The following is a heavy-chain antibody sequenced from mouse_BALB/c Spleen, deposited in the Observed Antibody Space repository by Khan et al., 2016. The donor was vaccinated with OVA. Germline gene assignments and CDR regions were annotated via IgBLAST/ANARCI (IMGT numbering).Heavy chain of an antibody. J-gene: IGHJ3*01. Sequence: EVQLQESGPGLVKPSQSLSLTCTVTGYSITSDYAWNWIRQFPGNKLEWMGYISYSGSTSYNPSLKSRISIIRDTSKNQFFLQLNSVTAEDTATYDCARWFAYWGQGTLVTVSA. CDR1: GYSITSDYA. CDR2: ISYSGST. V-gene: IGHV3-2*02. CDR3: ARWFAY.